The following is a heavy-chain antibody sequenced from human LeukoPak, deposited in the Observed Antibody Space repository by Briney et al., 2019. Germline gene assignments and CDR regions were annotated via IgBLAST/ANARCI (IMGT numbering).Heavy chain of an antibody. CDR2: IIPLLGIA. J-gene: IGHJ3*02. CDR3: AKPHGGLLTPDCAFDI. Sequence: GASVKVSCKASGGTFSSNAISWVRQAPGQGLEWMGRIIPLLGIANYAQKFLGRVTITADKSTSTAYMELSSLISEDTAVYYCAKPHGGLLTPDCAFDIWGEGTKVTVSS. D-gene: IGHD3-10*01. V-gene: IGHV1-69*04. CDR1: GGTFSSNA.